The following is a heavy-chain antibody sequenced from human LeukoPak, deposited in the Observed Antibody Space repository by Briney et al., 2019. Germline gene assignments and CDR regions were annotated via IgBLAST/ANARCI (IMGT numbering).Heavy chain of an antibody. CDR1: GGSFSGYY. CDR2: VNHSGST. D-gene: IGHD6-6*01. J-gene: IGHJ4*02. Sequence: SETLSLTCAVYGGSFSGYYWSWIRQPPGKGLEWIGEVNHSGSTNYNPSVKSRVTISVDTSKNQFSLKLSSVTAADTAVYYCARESKYSSSLGGYFDYWGQGTLVTVSS. V-gene: IGHV4-34*01. CDR3: ARESKYSSSLGGYFDY.